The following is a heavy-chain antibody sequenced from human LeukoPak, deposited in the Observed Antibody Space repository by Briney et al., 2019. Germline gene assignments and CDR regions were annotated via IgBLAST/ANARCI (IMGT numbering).Heavy chain of an antibody. V-gene: IGHV1-18*01. Sequence: GASVKVSCKASGYTFTSYGISWVRQAPGQGLEWMGWISAYNGNTNYAQKLQGRVTMTTDTSTSTAYMELRSLRSDDTAVYYCARDTRRLAAAGHPSWFDPWGQGTLVTVSS. CDR3: ARDTRRLAAAGHPSWFDP. CDR1: GYTFTSYG. CDR2: ISAYNGNT. J-gene: IGHJ5*02. D-gene: IGHD6-13*01.